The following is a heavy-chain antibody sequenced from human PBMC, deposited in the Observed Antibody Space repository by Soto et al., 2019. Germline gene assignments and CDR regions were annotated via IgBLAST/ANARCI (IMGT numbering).Heavy chain of an antibody. CDR2: ISAYNGNT. V-gene: IGHV1-18*01. J-gene: IGHJ4*02. CDR3: AKESGLGSGSYFPSFDY. CDR1: GYTFTSYG. D-gene: IGHD3-10*01. Sequence: KVSCKASGYTFTSYGISWVRQAPGQGLEWMGWISAYNGNTNYAQKLQGRVTMTTDTSTSTAYMELRSLRSDDTAVYYCAKESGLGSGSYFPSFDYWGQGTLVTVSS.